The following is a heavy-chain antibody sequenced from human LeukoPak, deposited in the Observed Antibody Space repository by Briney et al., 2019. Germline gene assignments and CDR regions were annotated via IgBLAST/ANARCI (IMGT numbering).Heavy chain of an antibody. Sequence: GGSLRLSCAAPAFTSDDYSMHRVRQGPGKGLEWVSAISWDGGSTSYADSVKGRSTISRDHSKNSLDLQMNSLRSEDSALYYCANDRGGVDYWGQGTLVTVSS. CDR1: AFTSDDYS. CDR2: ISWDGGST. CDR3: ANDRGGVDY. J-gene: IGHJ4*02. V-gene: IGHV3-43*01. D-gene: IGHD3-16*01.